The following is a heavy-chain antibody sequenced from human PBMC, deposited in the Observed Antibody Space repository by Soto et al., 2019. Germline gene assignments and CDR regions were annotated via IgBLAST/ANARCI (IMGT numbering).Heavy chain of an antibody. CDR3: ARDRSGYYYVLDY. CDR2: IIPIFGTA. V-gene: IGHV1-69*13. Sequence: SVKVSCKASGGTCSIYAISCVLQSPGQGLEWMGGIIPIFGTANYAQKFQGRVTITADESTSTAYMELSSLRSEDTAVYYCARDRSGYYYVLDYWGQGTLVTVSS. J-gene: IGHJ4*02. CDR1: GGTCSIYA. D-gene: IGHD3-22*01.